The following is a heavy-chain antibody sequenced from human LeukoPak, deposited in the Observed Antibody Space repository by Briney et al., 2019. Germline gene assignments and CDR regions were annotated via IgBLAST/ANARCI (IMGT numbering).Heavy chain of an antibody. CDR1: VFTFSSYT. CDR2: ISYDGSNK. CDR3: ASESYDFWSGYVY. D-gene: IGHD3-3*01. J-gene: IGHJ4*02. V-gene: IGHV3-30-3*01. Sequence: GGSLRLSCAASVFTFSSYTMHWVRQAPGKGLEWVVVISYDGSNKYYADSVKGRFTISRDNSKNTLYLQMNSLRAEDTAVYYCASESYDFWSGYVYWGQGTLVTVSS.